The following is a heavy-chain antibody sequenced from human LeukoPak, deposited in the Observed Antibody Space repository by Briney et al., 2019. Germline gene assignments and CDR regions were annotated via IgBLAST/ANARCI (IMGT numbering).Heavy chain of an antibody. V-gene: IGHV3-30*18. Sequence: GGSPRLSCAASGFTFSSYGMHWVRQAPGKGLEWVAVISYDGSNKYYAGSVKGRFTISRDNSKNTLYLQMNSLRAEDTAVYYCAKWGCSGGSCYPFDYWGQGTLVTVSS. CDR1: GFTFSSYG. CDR3: AKWGCSGGSCYPFDY. J-gene: IGHJ4*02. D-gene: IGHD2-15*01. CDR2: ISYDGSNK.